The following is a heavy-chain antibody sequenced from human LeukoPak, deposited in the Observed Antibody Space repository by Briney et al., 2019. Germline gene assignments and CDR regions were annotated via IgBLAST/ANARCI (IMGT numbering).Heavy chain of an antibody. J-gene: IGHJ4*02. D-gene: IGHD3-22*01. V-gene: IGHV3-48*01. CDR3: ARDAYDSSGQATFDY. CDR2: ISSSSSTI. Sequence: GGSLRLSCTASGFTFGDYVMSWVRQAPGKGLEWVSYISSSSSTIYYADSVKGRFTISRDNAKNSLYLQMNSLRAEDTAVYYCARDAYDSSGQATFDYWGQGTLVTVSS. CDR1: GFTFGDYV.